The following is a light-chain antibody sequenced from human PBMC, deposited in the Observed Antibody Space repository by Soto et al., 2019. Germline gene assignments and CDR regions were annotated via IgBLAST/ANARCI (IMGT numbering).Light chain of an antibody. CDR2: HAS. V-gene: IGKV3-15*01. Sequence: EIVMTQSPATLSVSPGESATLSCRASQSVSINVAWYQQKPGQAPRLLIHHASTRATSTPARFSGSGSGTDFTLTISRVEAEDVGVYYCMQALQTPWTFGQGTKVEIK. CDR1: QSVSIN. CDR3: MQALQTPWT. J-gene: IGKJ1*01.